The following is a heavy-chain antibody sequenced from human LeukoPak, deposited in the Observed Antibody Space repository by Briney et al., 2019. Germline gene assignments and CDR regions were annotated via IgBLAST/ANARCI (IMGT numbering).Heavy chain of an antibody. Sequence: GGSLRLSCGASGFTFDAYAIHWVRQPPGKGLEWFSTISWNGAYIGYADSVKGRFTISRDNAKNSLYLQMNSLRAEDTAVYYCARDRTALAVAGFDYWGQGTLVTVSS. V-gene: IGHV3-9*01. D-gene: IGHD6-19*01. CDR2: ISWNGAYI. CDR1: GFTFDAYA. J-gene: IGHJ4*02. CDR3: ARDRTALAVAGFDY.